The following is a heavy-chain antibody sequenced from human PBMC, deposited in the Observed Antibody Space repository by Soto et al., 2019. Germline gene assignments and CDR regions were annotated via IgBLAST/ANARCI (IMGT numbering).Heavy chain of an antibody. D-gene: IGHD4-17*01. CDR2: IYPGDSDT. J-gene: IGHJ6*02. CDR1: GYSFTGYW. V-gene: IGHV5-51*01. CDR3: ARHATVTTSSLGYYYGMDV. Sequence: GESLKISCQGSGYSFTGYWIGWVRQMSGEGLEWMGIIYPGDSDTGYSPSFQGQVTISADKSISTAYLQWSSLKASDTAMYYCARHATVTTSSLGYYYGMDVWGQGTTVTVSS.